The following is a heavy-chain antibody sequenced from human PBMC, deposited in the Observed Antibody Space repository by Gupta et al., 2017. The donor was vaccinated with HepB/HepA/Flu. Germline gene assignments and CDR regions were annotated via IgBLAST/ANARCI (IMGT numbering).Heavy chain of an antibody. J-gene: IGHJ6*03. CDR3: AKDLYFWSAMDV. D-gene: IGHD3-3*01. V-gene: IGHV3-23*01. Sequence: QSPGKGLEWVSGIGTDLKTHYSESVRGRFTISRDNSKNTLYLQINSLRAEDTAVDYCAKDLYFWSAMDVWGKGTTVTVSS. CDR2: IGTDLKT.